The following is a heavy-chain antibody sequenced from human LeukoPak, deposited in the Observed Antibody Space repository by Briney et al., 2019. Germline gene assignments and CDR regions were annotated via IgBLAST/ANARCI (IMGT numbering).Heavy chain of an antibody. J-gene: IGHJ6*02. CDR2: IYHSGST. CDR3: ARTGVVAAEGYYYYGMDV. Sequence: SETLSLTCAVSGGSISSGGYSWSWIRQPPGKGLEWIGYIYHSGSTYYNPSLKSRVTISVDRSKNQFSLKLSSVTAADTAVYYCARTGVVAAEGYYYYGMDVWGQGTTVTVSS. CDR1: GGSISSGGYS. V-gene: IGHV4-30-2*01. D-gene: IGHD6-13*01.